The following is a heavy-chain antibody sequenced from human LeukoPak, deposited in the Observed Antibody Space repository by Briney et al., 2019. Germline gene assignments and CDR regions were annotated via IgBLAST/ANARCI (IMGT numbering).Heavy chain of an antibody. D-gene: IGHD1-26*01. CDR3: ARDLCRGDTLGATGCASNY. V-gene: IGHV1-2*02. Sequence: ASVKVSCKASGYTFTGYYMHWVRQATGQGLEWMGWINPNSGGTNYAQKFQGRVTMTRDTSISTAYMELSRLRSDDTAVYYCARDLCRGDTLGATGCASNYWGQGTLVTVSS. CDR2: INPNSGGT. J-gene: IGHJ4*02. CDR1: GYTFTGYY.